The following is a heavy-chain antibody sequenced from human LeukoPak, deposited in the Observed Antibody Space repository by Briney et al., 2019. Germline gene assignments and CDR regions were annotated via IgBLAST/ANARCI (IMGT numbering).Heavy chain of an antibody. CDR1: GFIFNSYA. J-gene: IGHJ4*02. V-gene: IGHV3-23*01. D-gene: IGHD2-15*01. Sequence: PGGSLRLSCAASGFIFNSYAMSWVRQAPGKGLEWVSAVSLSGGSTYDRDSVKGRFTISRDNSKNMLYLQTNSLRAEDTAVYYCAKQVGYCSDGNCYFDYWGQGALVTVSS. CDR2: VSLSGGST. CDR3: AKQVGYCSDGNCYFDY.